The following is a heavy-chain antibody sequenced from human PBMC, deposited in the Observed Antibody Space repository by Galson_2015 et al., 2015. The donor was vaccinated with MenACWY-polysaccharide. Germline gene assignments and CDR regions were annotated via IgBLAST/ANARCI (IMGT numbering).Heavy chain of an antibody. Sequence: SLRLSCAASGFTFSDYYMHWIRQAPGKGLEWVSYIRDSGSALYFADSVKGRFIISRDNAKNSLYLQMNSLRAEDTAVYFCARDPRGARSSYFDNWGQGILVTVSS. V-gene: IGHV3-11*01. CDR1: GFTFSDYY. J-gene: IGHJ4*02. CDR3: ARDPRGARSSYFDN. CDR2: IRDSGSAL. D-gene: IGHD3-10*01.